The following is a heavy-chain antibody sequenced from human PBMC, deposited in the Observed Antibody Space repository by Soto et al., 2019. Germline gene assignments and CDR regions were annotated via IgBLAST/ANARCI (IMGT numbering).Heavy chain of an antibody. CDR3: ARVLGVRWFDT. V-gene: IGHV3-21*01. CDR1: GFTFSSYR. Sequence: XGCLRLSFAASGFTFSSYRMNWVRQAPGKGLEWVSSISSSSSYIYYADSVKGRFTISRDNAKNSLYLQMNSLRAEDTAVYYCARVLGVRWFDTWGQGTLVTVSS. J-gene: IGHJ5*02. D-gene: IGHD2-8*01. CDR2: ISSSSSYI.